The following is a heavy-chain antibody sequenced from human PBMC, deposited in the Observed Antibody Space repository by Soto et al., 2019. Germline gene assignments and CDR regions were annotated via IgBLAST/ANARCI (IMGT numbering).Heavy chain of an antibody. CDR1: GFTFSYYA. CDR3: AKDGRMQLWSKANFDY. CDR2: ISGSGEST. J-gene: IGHJ4*02. Sequence: ELQLLESGGGLVQPGGSLRLSCAASGFTFSYYAMSWVRQAPGRGLEWVAGISGSGESTNYADSVKGRFTISRDNSKNTLHLQMNSLRADDTALYFCAKDGRMQLWSKANFDYWGRGTLVAVSS. D-gene: IGHD5-18*01. V-gene: IGHV3-23*01.